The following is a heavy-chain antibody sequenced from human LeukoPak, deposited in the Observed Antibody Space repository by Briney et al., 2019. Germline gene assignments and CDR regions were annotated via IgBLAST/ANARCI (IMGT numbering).Heavy chain of an antibody. CDR1: GYTFTSYG. J-gene: IGHJ6*03. Sequence: ASVKVSCKASGYTFTSYGISWVRQAPGQGLEWMGLISAYNGNTNYAQKLQGRVTMTTDTSTSTAYMELRSLRSDDTAVYYCASSIGSGGQPGDNYYYYYYMDVWGKGTTVTISS. D-gene: IGHD1-14*01. V-gene: IGHV1-18*01. CDR3: ASSIGSGGQPGDNYYYYYYMDV. CDR2: ISAYNGNT.